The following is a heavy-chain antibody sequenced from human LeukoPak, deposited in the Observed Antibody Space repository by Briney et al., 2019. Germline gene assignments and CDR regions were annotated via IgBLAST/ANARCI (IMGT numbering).Heavy chain of an antibody. D-gene: IGHD4-11*01. CDR2: IYHTGST. CDR1: GGSITDYY. V-gene: IGHV4-59*08. J-gene: IGHJ6*02. Sequence: SETLSLTCTVSGGSITDYYWSWLPQPPGKGLQWIGFIYHTGSTRYNPSLRSRVTISVDTSKEQFSLELISVSAADTAVYYCARQPPYRYSSTWPPFYYYGMDVWGQGATVTVSS. CDR3: ARQPPYRYSSTWPPFYYYGMDV.